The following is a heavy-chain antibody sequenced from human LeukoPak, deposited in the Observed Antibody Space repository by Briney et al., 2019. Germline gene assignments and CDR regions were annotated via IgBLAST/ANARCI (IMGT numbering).Heavy chain of an antibody. Sequence: SVKVSCKASGGTFSSYAISWVRQAPGQELEWMGGIIPIFGTANYAQKFQGRVTITADESTSTAYMELSSLRSEDTAVYYCAREISDYDSSGYFGCAFDIWGQGTMVTVSS. CDR2: IIPIFGTA. CDR1: GGTFSSYA. V-gene: IGHV1-69*13. J-gene: IGHJ3*02. D-gene: IGHD3-22*01. CDR3: AREISDYDSSGYFGCAFDI.